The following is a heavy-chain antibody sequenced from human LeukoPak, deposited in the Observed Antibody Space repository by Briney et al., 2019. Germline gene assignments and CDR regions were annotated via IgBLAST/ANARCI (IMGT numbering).Heavy chain of an antibody. CDR3: ARLWARAFDI. D-gene: IGHD3-10*01. V-gene: IGHV5-51*01. CDR2: IFLGDSDT. J-gene: IGHJ3*02. Sequence: GESLPISSTVSGYGFTTYWMGWVRHMTRQGREWMGFIFLGDSDTRYSPSFQGQATISADTSISTAYLQWSSLKASDTAMYYCARLWARAFDIWGQGTMGTVSS. CDR1: GYGFTTYW.